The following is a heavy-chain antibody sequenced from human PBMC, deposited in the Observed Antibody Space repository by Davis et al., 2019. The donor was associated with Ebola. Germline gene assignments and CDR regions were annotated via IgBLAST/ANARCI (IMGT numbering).Heavy chain of an antibody. D-gene: IGHD6-13*01. V-gene: IGHV3-33*01. CDR3: NNDIAAVSDY. CDR1: RFSLSSYC. Sequence: PRRSLSLSCLPSRFSLSSYCTHCVRQAPGKGMEWVAVIWYDGSNKYYADSVKGRFTISRDNSKNTLYLQMNSLKTEDTAVYYCNNDIAAVSDYWGQGTLVTVSS. CDR2: IWYDGSNK. J-gene: IGHJ4*02.